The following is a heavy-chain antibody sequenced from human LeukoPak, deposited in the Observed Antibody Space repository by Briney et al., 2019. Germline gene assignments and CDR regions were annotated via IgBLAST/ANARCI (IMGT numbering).Heavy chain of an antibody. V-gene: IGHV4-61*01. CDR2: ISYSGST. Sequence: PSETLSLTCSVSGGSVSSGSYYWNWIRQPPGKGLEWIGYISYSGSTNYNPTLKSRVTISVDTSKNQFSLNLSSVTAADTAVYYCARGPYIWGQGTKVTVSS. CDR3: ARGPYI. CDR1: GGSVSSGSYY. J-gene: IGHJ3*02.